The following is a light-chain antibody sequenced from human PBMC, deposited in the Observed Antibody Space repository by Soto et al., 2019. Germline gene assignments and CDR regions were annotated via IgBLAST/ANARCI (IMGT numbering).Light chain of an antibody. CDR1: QSVSSSY. CDR2: GAS. V-gene: IGKV3-20*01. CDR3: QQYGSSPPWT. Sequence: EIVMTQSPGTLSLSPGERVTISCRASQSVSSSYLAWYQQKPGQATRLLIYGASSRANGIPDRFSGSGSGTDFILTICRLEPEDFASYYCQQYGSSPPWTFGQGTKVDIK. J-gene: IGKJ1*01.